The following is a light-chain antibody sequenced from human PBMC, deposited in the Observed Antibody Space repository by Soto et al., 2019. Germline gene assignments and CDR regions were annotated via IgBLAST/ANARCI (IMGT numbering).Light chain of an antibody. Sequence: ETGLRQSPAPRPCLPGEKAPLSSGPVQAVTNGYLAWYQEKPGQAPRLLIYGASNRASGIPDRFTGSGSGTDFALTISRLEPADFAVYYCQQYGSSPPITFGQGTRLEIK. CDR3: QQYGSSPPIT. V-gene: IGKV3-20*01. CDR2: GAS. CDR1: QAVTNGY. J-gene: IGKJ5*01.